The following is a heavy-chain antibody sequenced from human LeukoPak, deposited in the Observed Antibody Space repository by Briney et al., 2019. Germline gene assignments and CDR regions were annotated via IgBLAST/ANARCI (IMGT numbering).Heavy chain of an antibody. CDR2: ISSSSNTI. J-gene: IGHJ5*02. CDR3: AREGGNGWYSGWFDP. V-gene: IGHV3-48*01. CDR1: GFTFSSYA. D-gene: IGHD6-19*01. Sequence: PGGSLRLSCAASGFTFSSYAMSWVRQAPGKGLEWVSYISSSSNTIYYADSVKGRFTISRDNAKNSLYLQMNSLRAEDTAVYYCAREGGNGWYSGWFDPWGQGILVTVSS.